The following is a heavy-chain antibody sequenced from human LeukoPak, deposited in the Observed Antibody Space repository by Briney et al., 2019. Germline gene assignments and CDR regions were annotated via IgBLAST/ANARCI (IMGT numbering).Heavy chain of an antibody. J-gene: IGHJ4*02. CDR3: ARYDPSGPINF. V-gene: IGHV3-7*01. D-gene: IGHD3-3*01. Sequence: GGSLRLSCAASGFTFTSYWMSWVRQAPGKGLEWVANIRQDGGEKHYVDSVKGRFTISRDNAKISLSLYMNTLRAEDTAVYYCARYDPSGPINFWGQGTLVTVSS. CDR2: IRQDGGEK. CDR1: GFTFTSYW.